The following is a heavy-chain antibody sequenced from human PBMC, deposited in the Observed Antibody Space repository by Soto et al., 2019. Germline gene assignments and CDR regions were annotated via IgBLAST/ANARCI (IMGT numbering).Heavy chain of an antibody. J-gene: IGHJ4*02. CDR3: ARGRDGFNLAPNDF. Sequence: SGTLSPTCTVSRASVDNNCFFWSLIRQPVGKGLEWVGYVYRSGSTNKNPSLKSRLTLAVDPSKNQFSLKLTSVTAADTATYFCARGRDGFNLAPNDFWGQGTLVTVSS. CDR1: RASVDNNCFF. D-gene: IGHD2-8*01. V-gene: IGHV4-61*01. CDR2: VYRSGST.